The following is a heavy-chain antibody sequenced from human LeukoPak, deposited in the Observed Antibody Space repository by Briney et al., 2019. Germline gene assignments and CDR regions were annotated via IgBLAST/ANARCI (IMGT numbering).Heavy chain of an antibody. CDR2: ISYDGSNK. CDR1: GFTFSSYA. CDR3: ARDGAAYYDILTGYYPDDY. D-gene: IGHD3-9*01. Sequence: GGSLRLSCAASGFTFSSYAMHWVRQAPGKGLEWVAVISYDGSNKYYADSVKGRFTIPRDNSKNTLYLQMNSLRAEDTAVYYCARDGAAYYDILTGYYPDDYWGQGTLVTVSS. J-gene: IGHJ4*02. V-gene: IGHV3-30-3*01.